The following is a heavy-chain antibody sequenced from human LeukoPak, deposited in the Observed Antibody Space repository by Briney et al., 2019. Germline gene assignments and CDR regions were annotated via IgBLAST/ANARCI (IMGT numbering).Heavy chain of an antibody. CDR3: ARDQYDSVWGSYRPYFDY. J-gene: IGHJ4*02. D-gene: IGHD3-16*02. Sequence: ASVKVSCKASGYTFTSYGISWVRQAPGQGLEWMGSISIYDGNTKYAQNFQGRVTMTTDTSTSTAYMELRSLRSDGTAVYYCARDQYDSVWGSYRPYFDYWGQGTLVTVSS. CDR1: GYTFTSYG. CDR2: ISIYDGNT. V-gene: IGHV1-18*01.